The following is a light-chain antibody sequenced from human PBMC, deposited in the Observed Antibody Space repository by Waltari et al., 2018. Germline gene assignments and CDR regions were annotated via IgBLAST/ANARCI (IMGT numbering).Light chain of an antibody. CDR1: QNINSW. V-gene: IGKV1-5*03. CDR3: QQYNSYPLT. Sequence: DIQMTQSPSTLSASVGDRGTIACRASQNINSWLAWYQRKPRKAPKLLIYKASSLESGVPSRFGGSESGTVFTLTISSLQPNDFGTYYCQQYNSYPLTFGQGTKVEIK. J-gene: IGKJ1*01. CDR2: KAS.